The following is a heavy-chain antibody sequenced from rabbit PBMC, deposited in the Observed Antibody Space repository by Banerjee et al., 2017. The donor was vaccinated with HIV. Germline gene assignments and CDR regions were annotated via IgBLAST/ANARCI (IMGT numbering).Heavy chain of an antibody. Sequence: QSLEESGGDLVKPGASLTLTCTASGFSFSNEYVMCWVRQAPGKGLEWIACINTISGDTVYATWAKGRFTISRTSSTTVTLQMTSLTAADTATYFCARRVGGYTYGIGLWGPGTLVTVS. V-gene: IGHV1S40*01. J-gene: IGHJ4*01. CDR2: INTISGDT. CDR3: ARRVGGYTYGIGL. D-gene: IGHD6-1*01. CDR1: GFSFSNEYV.